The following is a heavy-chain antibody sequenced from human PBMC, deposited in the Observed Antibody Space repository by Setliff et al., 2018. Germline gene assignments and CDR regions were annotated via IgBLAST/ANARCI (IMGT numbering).Heavy chain of an antibody. V-gene: IGHV1-3*01. CDR3: AREVYDILTGYSYWYFDL. D-gene: IGHD3-9*01. CDR2: INGGNGNT. Sequence: GASVKVSCKASGYTFTSYALHWLRQAPGQRLEWMAYINGGNGNTHYSQKFRGRVTVTRATSASTVFMELSALSSEDTAVYYCAREVYDILTGYSYWYFDLWGRGALVTVSS. J-gene: IGHJ2*01. CDR1: GYTFTSYA.